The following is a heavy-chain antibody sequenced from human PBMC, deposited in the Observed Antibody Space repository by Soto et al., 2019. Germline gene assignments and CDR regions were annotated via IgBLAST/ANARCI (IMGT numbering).Heavy chain of an antibody. J-gene: IGHJ4*02. CDR1: SGSISSSNW. CDR3: ARGGRSGSFRVDY. D-gene: IGHD1-26*01. Sequence: SETLSLTCAVSSGSISSSNWWSWVRQPPGKGLEWIGDIYYSGSTYYNPSLKSRVTISVDTSKNQFSLKLSSVTAADTAVYYCARGGRSGSFRVDYWGQGTLVTVSS. V-gene: IGHV4-4*02. CDR2: IYYSGST.